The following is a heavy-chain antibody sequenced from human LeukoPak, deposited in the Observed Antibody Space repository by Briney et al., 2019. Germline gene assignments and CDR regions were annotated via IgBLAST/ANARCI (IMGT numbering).Heavy chain of an antibody. Sequence: ASVKVSCKASGYTFTGYYMHWVRQAPGQGLEWMGWINPNSGDTNYAQKFQGRVTMTRDTSISTAYMELSRLRSDDMAVYYCANGLYGDYKWFDSWGQGTLVTVSS. J-gene: IGHJ5*01. CDR1: GYTFTGYY. V-gene: IGHV1-2*02. CDR3: ANGLYGDYKWFDS. D-gene: IGHD4-17*01. CDR2: INPNSGDT.